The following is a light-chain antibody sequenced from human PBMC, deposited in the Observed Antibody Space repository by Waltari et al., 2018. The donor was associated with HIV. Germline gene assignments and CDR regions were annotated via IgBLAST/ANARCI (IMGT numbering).Light chain of an antibody. CDR3: QRYGRSRT. CDR1: QSVSSTS. Sequence: IVLTQPPGTLSLSPGAKATLSCRASQSVSSTSLAWYQQKPGQSPRLLIYSASTRANGIPDRFSGSGSGTDFSLTISRLEPEDFAVYYCQRYGRSRTFGQGTKVEIK. V-gene: IGKV3-20*01. J-gene: IGKJ1*01. CDR2: SAS.